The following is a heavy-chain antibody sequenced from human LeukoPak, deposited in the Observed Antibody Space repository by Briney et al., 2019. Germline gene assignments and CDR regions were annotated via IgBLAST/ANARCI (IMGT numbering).Heavy chain of an antibody. CDR1: GFTFSSYA. V-gene: IGHV3-30*04. CDR2: ISYDGSNK. CDR3: ASRRYGSGSYEDY. D-gene: IGHD3-10*01. Sequence: QPGRSLRLSCAASGFTFSSYAMHWVRQAPGKGLEGVAVISYDGSNKYYADSVKGRFTISIDNSKNTLYLQMNSLRAEDTAVYCCASRRYGSGSYEDYWGQGTLVTVSS. J-gene: IGHJ4*02.